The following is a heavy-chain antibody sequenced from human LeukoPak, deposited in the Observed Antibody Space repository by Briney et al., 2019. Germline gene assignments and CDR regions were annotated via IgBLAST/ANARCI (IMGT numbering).Heavy chain of an antibody. V-gene: IGHV3-21*01. J-gene: IGHJ4*02. D-gene: IGHD2-2*01. CDR2: ISSSSSYI. Sequence: GGSLRLSCAASGFTFSSYSMNWVCQAPGKGLEWVSSISSSSSYIYYADSVKGRFTISRDNAKNSLYLQMNSLRAEDTAVYYCARNGYCSSTSCYFPFDYWGQGTLVTVSS. CDR1: GFTFSSYS. CDR3: ARNGYCSSTSCYFPFDY.